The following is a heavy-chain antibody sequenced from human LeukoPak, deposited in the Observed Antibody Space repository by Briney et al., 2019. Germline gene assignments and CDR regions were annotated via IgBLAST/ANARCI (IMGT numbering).Heavy chain of an antibody. V-gene: IGHV3-53*01. D-gene: IGHD6-6*01. CDR2: IYSGGST. J-gene: IGHJ4*02. Sequence: GGSLRLSCATSGFTFSRAWMSWVRQAPGKGLEWVSVIYSGGSTYYADSVKGRFTISRDNSKNTLYLQMNSLRAEDTAVYYCARDDRSSSAYYFDYWGQGTLVTVSS. CDR1: GFTFSRAW. CDR3: ARDDRSSSAYYFDY.